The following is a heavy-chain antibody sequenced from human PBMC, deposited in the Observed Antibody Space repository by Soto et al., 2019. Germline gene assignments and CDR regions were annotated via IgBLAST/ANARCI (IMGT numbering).Heavy chain of an antibody. J-gene: IGHJ5*02. CDR2: INAGGGDT. CDR3: ARGTVVRGVTTSLHNDL. D-gene: IGHD3-10*01. Sequence: ASVXVSCKTSGYSFTSYAMHWVRQAPGQRLEWMGWINAGGGDTKYSQRFQGRVTISRDTSASTVYMELSSLTPEDTAVYYCARGTVVRGVTTSLHNDLWGQGTLVTVSS. V-gene: IGHV1-3*01. CDR1: GYSFTSYA.